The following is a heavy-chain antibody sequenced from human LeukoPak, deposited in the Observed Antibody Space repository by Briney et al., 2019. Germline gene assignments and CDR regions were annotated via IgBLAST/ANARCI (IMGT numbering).Heavy chain of an antibody. CDR2: ISSSTSII. CDR1: EFTFSSYS. Sequence: GGSLRLSCVASEFTFSSYSMNWVRQAPRKGLEWVSYISSSTSIIYYADPVKGRLTICRDNAKNSLYLQMNSLRAEDTGVYYCARGFDYWGQGTLVTVSS. CDR3: ARGFDY. J-gene: IGHJ4*02. V-gene: IGHV3-48*01.